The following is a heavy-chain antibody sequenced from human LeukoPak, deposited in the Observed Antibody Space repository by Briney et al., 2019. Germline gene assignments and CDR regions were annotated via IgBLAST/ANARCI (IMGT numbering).Heavy chain of an antibody. CDR1: GFTFSSYE. Sequence: GGCLRPSCAAAGFTFSSYEMDWVRQAPGKGLEWDSYIRSSLSTIYYADSVKDRSTISRDNGKNSLYMQINSLRAEDTAVYYCARPEVKYIWISGSYFYYGMDVWGQGTTVTVSS. V-gene: IGHV3-48*03. CDR3: ARPEVKYIWISGSYFYYGMDV. J-gene: IGHJ6*02. D-gene: IGHD1-20*01. CDR2: IRSSLSTI.